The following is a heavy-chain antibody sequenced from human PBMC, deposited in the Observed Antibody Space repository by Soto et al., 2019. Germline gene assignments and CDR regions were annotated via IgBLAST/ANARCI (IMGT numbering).Heavy chain of an antibody. CDR1: GFTFSDYY. V-gene: IGHV3-11*06. Sequence: PVGSLRLSCAASGFTFSDYYMSWIRQAPGKGLEWVSYISGTSSYINYADSVKGRFTISRDNAKNSLYLQMNSLRAEDTAVYYCARDVQQLASYWGQGTLVTVSS. CDR3: ARDVQQLASY. D-gene: IGHD6-13*01. J-gene: IGHJ4*02. CDR2: ISGTSSYI.